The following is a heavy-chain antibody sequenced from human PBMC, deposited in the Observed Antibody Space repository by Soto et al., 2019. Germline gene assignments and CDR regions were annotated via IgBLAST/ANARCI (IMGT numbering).Heavy chain of an antibody. Sequence: SETLSLTCTVSGGSISSYYWNWIRQPPGKGLEWIGHMYYSGGTGYNPSLKSRVTISVDTSKNQFSLKLTSVTAADTAVYHCARGFSSYDNYNYYYMDVWGKGTTVTVSS. J-gene: IGHJ6*03. CDR2: MYYSGGT. V-gene: IGHV4-59*01. CDR1: GGSISSYY. CDR3: ARGFSSYDNYNYYYMDV. D-gene: IGHD1-1*01.